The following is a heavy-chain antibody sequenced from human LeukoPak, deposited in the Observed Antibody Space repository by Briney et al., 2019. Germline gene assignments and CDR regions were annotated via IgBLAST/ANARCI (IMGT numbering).Heavy chain of an antibody. D-gene: IGHD6-6*01. V-gene: IGHV1-69*05. Sequence: GASVKVSCKXSGGTFSSYAISWVRQAPGQGLEWMGGIIPIFGTANYAQKFQGRVTITTDESTSTAYMELSSLRSEDTAVYYCARVRNSGPSRRAFDIWGQGTMVTVSS. J-gene: IGHJ3*02. CDR3: ARVRNSGPSRRAFDI. CDR1: GGTFSSYA. CDR2: IIPIFGTA.